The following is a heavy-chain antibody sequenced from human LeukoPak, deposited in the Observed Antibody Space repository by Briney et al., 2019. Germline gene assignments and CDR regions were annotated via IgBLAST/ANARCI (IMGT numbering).Heavy chain of an antibody. CDR2: ISYDGSNK. CDR1: GFTFSSYG. D-gene: IGHD6-19*01. Sequence: SGGSLRLSCAASGFTFSSYGMHWVRQAPGKGLEWVAFISYDGSNKYYADSVKGRFTISRDNSKNTMYLQMNSLRGEDTAVYYCARDGGWYYLGYWGQGTLVTVSS. J-gene: IGHJ4*02. CDR3: ARDGGWYYLGY. V-gene: IGHV3-30*03.